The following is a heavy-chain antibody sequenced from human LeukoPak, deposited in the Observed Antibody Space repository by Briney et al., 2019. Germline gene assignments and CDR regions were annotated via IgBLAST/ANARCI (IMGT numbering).Heavy chain of an antibody. D-gene: IGHD3-22*01. J-gene: IGHJ4*02. Sequence: GGSLRLSCAASGFTFSSYEINWVRQAPGKGLEWVSYISSSGSTIYYADSVKGRFTISRDNAKNSLYLQMNSLRAEDTAVYYCARVLHKRNYDSTTYYGYWGQGTLVTVSS. CDR2: ISSSGSTI. V-gene: IGHV3-48*03. CDR3: ARVLHKRNYDSTTYYGY. CDR1: GFTFSSYE.